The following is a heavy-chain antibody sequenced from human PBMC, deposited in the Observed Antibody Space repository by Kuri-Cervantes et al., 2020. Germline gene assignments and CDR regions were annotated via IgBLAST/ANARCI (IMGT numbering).Heavy chain of an antibody. D-gene: IGHD5-18*01. J-gene: IGHJ2*01. CDR3: ARDPSVDTAMVTGWYFDL. CDR1: GFTFDDYA. CDR2: INWNSGSI. Sequence: SLKISCAASGFTFDDYAMHWVRQVPGKGLEWVSGINWNSGSIDYADSVKGRFTISRDNSKNTLYLQMNSLRAEDTAVYYCARDPSVDTAMVTGWYFDLWGRGTLVTVSS. V-gene: IGHV3-9*01.